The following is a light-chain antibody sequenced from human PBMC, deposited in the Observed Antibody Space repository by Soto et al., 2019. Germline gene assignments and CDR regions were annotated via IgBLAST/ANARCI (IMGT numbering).Light chain of an antibody. Sequence: QSVLTQPASVSGSPGQSITISCTGTSSDVGGYNYVSWFQQHPGKAPKLKIYEVSNRPSGVSNRFSGSKSGYTASLTISEXQAEDEADYSCTSFTSSSTWVFGGGT. CDR3: TSFTSSSTWV. CDR1: SSDVGGYNY. V-gene: IGLV2-14*03. CDR2: EVS. J-gene: IGLJ3*02.